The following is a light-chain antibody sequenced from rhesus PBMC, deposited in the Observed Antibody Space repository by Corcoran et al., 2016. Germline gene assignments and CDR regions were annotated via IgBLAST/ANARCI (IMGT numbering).Light chain of an antibody. CDR1: SSDMGASNY. CDR2: GVT. V-gene: IGLV2S7*01. Sequence: QSAPTQPPSVSGSPGQSVTISCTGTSSDMGASNYVSWYQQYPGKAPKLMIYGVTNRPSGVSDRFSGTKSGNTASLTISGLQAEAEAEYYCCSYSPSTTVLFGGGTRLTVL. CDR3: CSYSPSTTVL. J-gene: IGLJ2*01.